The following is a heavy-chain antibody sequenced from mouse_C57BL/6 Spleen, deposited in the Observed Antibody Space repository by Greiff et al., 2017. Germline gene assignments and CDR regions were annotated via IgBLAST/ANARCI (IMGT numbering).Heavy chain of an antibody. D-gene: IGHD2-5*01. Sequence: VQLQQSGTELVKPGASVKLSCKASGYTFTSYWMHWVKQRPGQGLEWIGNINPSNGGTNYNEKFKSKATLTVAKSSSTAYMQLSSLTSEDSAVYYCANEEYSNSYYAMDYWGQGTSVTVSS. CDR2: INPSNGGT. CDR3: ANEEYSNSYYAMDY. J-gene: IGHJ4*01. V-gene: IGHV1-53*01. CDR1: GYTFTSYW.